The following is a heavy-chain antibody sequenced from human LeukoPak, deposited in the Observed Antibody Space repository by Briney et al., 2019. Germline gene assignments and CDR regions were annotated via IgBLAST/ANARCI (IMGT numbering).Heavy chain of an antibody. D-gene: IGHD5-18*01. CDR3: AKDRGGDRGYSYGLVDF. Sequence: AGGSLRLSCAASGFTFSNLGMYWVRQAPGKGLEWVALISHDGFNKYHADSVKGRFTISRDNSKNTLCLQMSSLRADDTALYYCAKDRGGDRGYSYGLVDFWGQGTLVTVSS. J-gene: IGHJ4*02. CDR1: GFTFSNLG. V-gene: IGHV3-30*18. CDR2: ISHDGFNK.